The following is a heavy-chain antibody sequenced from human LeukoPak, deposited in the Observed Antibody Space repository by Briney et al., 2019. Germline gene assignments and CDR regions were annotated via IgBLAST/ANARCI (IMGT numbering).Heavy chain of an antibody. CDR1: GFTFDAYG. Sequence: GGSLRLSCAASGFTFDAYGMSWVRQVAGQGLEWVSGIDWNGASTGYADSVKGRFTISRDNAKKSLYLQMNSLRAEDTALYYCARGSTMVSDYWGQGTLVTVSS. V-gene: IGHV3-20*04. CDR2: IDWNGAST. J-gene: IGHJ4*02. D-gene: IGHD3-10*01. CDR3: ARGSTMVSDY.